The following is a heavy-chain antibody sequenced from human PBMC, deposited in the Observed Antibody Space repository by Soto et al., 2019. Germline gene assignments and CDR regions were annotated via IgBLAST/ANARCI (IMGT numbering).Heavy chain of an antibody. V-gene: IGHV1-3*01. CDR1: GYTFVNYA. CDR2: ITVGNGNS. CDR3: APAPTHAPGWYNTTTNTLNV. D-gene: IGHD6-19*01. Sequence: ASVKVSCKASGYTFVNYAMHWVRQAPGQRLEWVGWITVGNGNSRYSENLRGRVAFTRDTSASTAYMELSSLRSEDTSVYYCAPAPTHAPGWYNTTTNTLNVWNQRPTVAASS. J-gene: IGHJ6*02.